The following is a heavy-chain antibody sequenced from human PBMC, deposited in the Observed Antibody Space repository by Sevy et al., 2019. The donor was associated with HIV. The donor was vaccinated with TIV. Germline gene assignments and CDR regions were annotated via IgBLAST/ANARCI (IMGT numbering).Heavy chain of an antibody. CDR3: ARDWSGYIGSGSDYYYYGMDL. D-gene: IGHD3-3*01. CDR2: IKEDGSEK. V-gene: IGHV3-7*03. CDR1: GFAFNSYW. J-gene: IGHJ6*02. Sequence: GGSLRLSCAASGFAFNSYWMSWVRQAPGMGLQWVGTIKEDGSEKYYVDSMKGRFIISRDNAKNSLYLQMNSLIAEDTAVYYCARDWSGYIGSGSDYYYYGMDLWGQGTTVTVSS.